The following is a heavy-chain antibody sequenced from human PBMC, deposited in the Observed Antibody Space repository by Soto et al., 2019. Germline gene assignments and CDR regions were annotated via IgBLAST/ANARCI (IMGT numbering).Heavy chain of an antibody. CDR1: GYTFTSYD. Sequence: GASVKVSCKASGYTFTSYDINWVRQATGQGLEWMGWMNPNSGNTGYAQKFQGRVTMTRNTSISTAYMELSSLRSEDTAVYYCARGSEYSSSLLLRGGNYYYMDVWGKGTTVTVSS. CDR2: MNPNSGNT. J-gene: IGHJ6*03. D-gene: IGHD6-6*01. CDR3: ARGSEYSSSLLLRGGNYYYMDV. V-gene: IGHV1-8*01.